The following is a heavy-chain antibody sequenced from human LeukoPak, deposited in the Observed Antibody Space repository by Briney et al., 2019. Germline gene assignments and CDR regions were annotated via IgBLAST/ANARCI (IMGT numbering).Heavy chain of an antibody. CDR2: ISTYNGNT. Sequence: ASVKVSCKASGYTFGTYGITWVRQAPGQGLEWMGWISTYNGNTNYAQKVQGRVSMTTDTSTNTAYMEVRSLRFDDTAVYYCARVHTAAGIPDHFDYWGQGTLVTVSS. CDR3: ARVHTAAGIPDHFDY. CDR1: GYTFGTYG. J-gene: IGHJ4*02. D-gene: IGHD6-13*01. V-gene: IGHV1-18*01.